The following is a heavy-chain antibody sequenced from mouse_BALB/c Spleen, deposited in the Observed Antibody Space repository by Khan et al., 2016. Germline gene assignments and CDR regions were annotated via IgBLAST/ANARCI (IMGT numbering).Heavy chain of an antibody. J-gene: IGHJ4*01. V-gene: IGHV1-77*01. CDR3: ARAYYGYFAMDY. CDR2: IFPGSGST. Sequence: QGQLQQSGTELPRPGASVKLSCKASGYTFTDYYLHWVQQRTGQGLEWIGEIFPGSGSTYYNEKFKGKASLTADTSSSTAYMQLSSLTSEDSAVYFCARAYYGYFAMDYWGHGASVTVSS. CDR1: GYTFTDYY. D-gene: IGHD1-1*01.